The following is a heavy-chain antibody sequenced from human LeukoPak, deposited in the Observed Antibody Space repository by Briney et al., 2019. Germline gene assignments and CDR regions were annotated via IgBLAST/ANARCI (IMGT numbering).Heavy chain of an antibody. D-gene: IGHD4-11*01. V-gene: IGHV5-51*01. CDR1: GYSFTSYW. J-gene: IGHJ6*03. Sequence: KYGESLKISSKGSGYSFTSYWIGWVRQMPGKGREWMGIIYPGDSDTRYSPSFQGQVTISADKSISTAYLQWSSLKASDTAMYSCARTADYSRSPSYYYYYMDVWGKGTTVTVSS. CDR3: ARTADYSRSPSYYYYYMDV. CDR2: IYPGDSDT.